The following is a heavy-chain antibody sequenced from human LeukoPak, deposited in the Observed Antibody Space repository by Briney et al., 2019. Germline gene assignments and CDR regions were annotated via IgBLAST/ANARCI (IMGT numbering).Heavy chain of an antibody. CDR3: ATRGSDFWSGFDF. Sequence: ASVKVSCKLSGNTLRELPIEWVRQAGGKGLEWMAGFDPENAEIVYAQKFQGRVTMTEDTSTNTAYMELTSLTSDDTALYYCATRGSDFWSGFDFWGQGTQVTVSS. V-gene: IGHV1-24*01. CDR1: GNTLRELP. D-gene: IGHD3-3*01. J-gene: IGHJ4*02. CDR2: FDPENAEI.